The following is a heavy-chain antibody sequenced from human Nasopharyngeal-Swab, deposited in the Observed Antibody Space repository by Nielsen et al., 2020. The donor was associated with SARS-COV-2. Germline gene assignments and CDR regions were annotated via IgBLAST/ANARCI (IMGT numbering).Heavy chain of an antibody. V-gene: IGHV1-2*02. CDR1: GYTFTDYY. CDR2: INPDSGDT. CDR3: ARDYYDNYDSDY. D-gene: IGHD3-22*01. J-gene: IGHJ4*02. Sequence: ASVKVSCKTSGYTFTDYYVHWLRQVPGQGLEWVGCINPDSGDTEYAQKFQGRVTVTRDRSRSTAYIELNRLRSDDTAVYYCARDYYDNYDSDYWGQGTLVTVSS.